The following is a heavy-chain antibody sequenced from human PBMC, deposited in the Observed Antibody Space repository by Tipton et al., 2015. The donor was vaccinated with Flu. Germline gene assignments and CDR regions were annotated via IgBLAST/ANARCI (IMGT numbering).Heavy chain of an antibody. D-gene: IGHD2-21*01. Sequence: TLSLTCTVSGGSISNYYWSWIRQPPGKGLEWIGYVHYSENTSYNPSLKSRVTMSLDTSTNQVSLKMNSVIAADTAVYYCARGPPGPSIRAYYFDIWGQGALVTVSS. J-gene: IGHJ4*02. CDR2: VHYSENT. CDR1: GGSISNYY. CDR3: ARGPPGPSIRAYYFDI. V-gene: IGHV4-59*01.